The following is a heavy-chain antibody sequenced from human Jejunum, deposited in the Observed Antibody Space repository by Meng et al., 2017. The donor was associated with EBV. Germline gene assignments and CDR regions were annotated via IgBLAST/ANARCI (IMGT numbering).Heavy chain of an antibody. J-gene: IGHJ4*02. Sequence: VPLVVSLGGVAQPGRSLRLSCAASGFTFSGHAMQWVRQAPGKGLKWVELISNDGNNKYYADSMKGRFTISRDNSKNTLYLQMNSLRVDDTALYYCTREWGADYWGQGTLVTVSS. V-gene: IGHV3-30-3*01. CDR1: GFTFSGHA. D-gene: IGHD3-16*01. CDR2: ISNDGNNK. CDR3: TREWGADY.